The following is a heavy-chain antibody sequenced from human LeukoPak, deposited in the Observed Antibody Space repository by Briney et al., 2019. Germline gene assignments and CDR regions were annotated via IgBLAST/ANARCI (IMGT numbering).Heavy chain of an antibody. D-gene: IGHD5-12*01. V-gene: IGHV1-18*01. CDR2: ISDYNGNT. J-gene: IGHJ4*02. CDR1: GYTFTSYG. CDR3: ARNRGDSGYDSFDYGDYFSLDY. Sequence: GASVTVSCKASGYTFTSYGISWVRQAPGQGLEWMGWISDYNGNTNYAQKLQGRVTMTTDTSTNTAYMELRSLRSDDTAVYYCARNRGDSGYDSFDYGDYFSLDYWGQGTLVTVSS.